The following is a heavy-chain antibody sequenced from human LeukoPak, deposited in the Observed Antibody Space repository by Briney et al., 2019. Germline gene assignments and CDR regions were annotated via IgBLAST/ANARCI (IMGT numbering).Heavy chain of an antibody. CDR2: MYYGGSP. CDR3: VTGRYSYGWYDH. D-gene: IGHD1-26*01. J-gene: IGHJ5*02. V-gene: IGHV4-59*13. Sequence: SETLSLTCTVAGGSISSFYCSWIRQPPGKGLEWIGYMYYGGSPNYNPSLKSRVITSLDTSKKQFSLKLNSVTTADTAVYYCVTGRYSYGWYDHWGQGILVIVSS. CDR1: GGSISSFY.